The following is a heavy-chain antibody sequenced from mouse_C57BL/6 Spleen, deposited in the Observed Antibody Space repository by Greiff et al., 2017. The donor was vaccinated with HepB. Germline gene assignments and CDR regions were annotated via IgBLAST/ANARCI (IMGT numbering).Heavy chain of an antibody. D-gene: IGHD1-1*01. CDR3: ARETTVPRYFDV. CDR2: IYPGDGDT. CDR1: GYAFSSYW. J-gene: IGHJ1*03. Sequence: QVQLQQSGAELVKPGASVKISCKASGYAFSSYWMNWVKQRPGKGLEWIGQIYPGDGDTNYNGKFKGKATLTADKSSSTAYMQLSSLTSEDSAVYFCARETTVPRYFDVWGTGTTVTVSS. V-gene: IGHV1-80*01.